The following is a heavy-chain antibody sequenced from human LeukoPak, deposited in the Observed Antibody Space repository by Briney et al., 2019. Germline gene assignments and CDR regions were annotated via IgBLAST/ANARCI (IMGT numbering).Heavy chain of an antibody. J-gene: IGHJ4*02. CDR3: ARVGYNSGWYEY. D-gene: IGHD6-19*01. Sequence: GGSLRLSCAASGFTLSSYEMNWVRQAPGKGLEWVAGIWEDGSNIYYADSVKGRFTISRDNSKNTLYLQMNSVRAEDTAVYYCARVGYNSGWYEYWGQGALVTVSS. V-gene: IGHV3-33*08. CDR1: GFTLSSYE. CDR2: IWEDGSNI.